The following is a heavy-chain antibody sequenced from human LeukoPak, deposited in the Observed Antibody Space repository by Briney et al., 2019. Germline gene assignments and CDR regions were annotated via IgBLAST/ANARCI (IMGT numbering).Heavy chain of an antibody. V-gene: IGHV4-39*01. Sequence: KSGGSLRLSCAASGFTFSSYAMSWVRQPPGKGLEWIGTIYYSGNTYHNPSLKSRVTISVDTSKNQFSLKLSSVTAADTAVYYCARLTKGGSGSYWGQGTLVTVSS. J-gene: IGHJ4*02. CDR2: IYYSGNT. CDR1: GFTFSSYA. D-gene: IGHD3-10*01. CDR3: ARLTKGGSGSY.